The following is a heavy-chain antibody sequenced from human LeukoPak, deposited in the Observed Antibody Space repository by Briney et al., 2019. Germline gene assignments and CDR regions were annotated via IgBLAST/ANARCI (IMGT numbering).Heavy chain of an antibody. V-gene: IGHV3-66*02. CDR3: TLLSYYYMDV. CDR1: GFTVSSNY. Sequence: GGSLRLSCAASGFTVSSNYMSWVRQAPGKGLEWVSVIYSGGSTYYADSVKGRFTISRDNSKNTLYLQMNSLRAEDTAVYYCTLLSYYYMDVWGKGTTVTVSS. D-gene: IGHD2-15*01. CDR2: IYSGGST. J-gene: IGHJ6*03.